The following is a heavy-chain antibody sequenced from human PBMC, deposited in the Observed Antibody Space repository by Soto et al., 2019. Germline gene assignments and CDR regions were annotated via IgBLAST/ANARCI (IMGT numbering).Heavy chain of an antibody. Sequence: GGSLRLSCAASGFTFSNYAMSWVRQAPGKGLEVVSTLSASGGTTYSADSVKGRFTISRDNSKKILFLQMNSLRAEDTAVYYCAKPDYFYEDTMNPRPFDFWGQGTLVTVSS. D-gene: IGHD3-22*01. V-gene: IGHV3-23*01. J-gene: IGHJ4*02. CDR1: GFTFSNYA. CDR2: LSASGGTT. CDR3: AKPDYFYEDTMNPRPFDF.